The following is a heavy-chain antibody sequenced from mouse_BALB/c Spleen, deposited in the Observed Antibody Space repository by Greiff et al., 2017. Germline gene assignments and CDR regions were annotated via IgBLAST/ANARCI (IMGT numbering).Heavy chain of an antibody. CDR2: ISSGGST. CDR1: GFTFSSYA. J-gene: IGHJ2*01. V-gene: IGHV5-6-5*01. Sequence: EVKLVESGGGLVKPGGSLKLSCAASGFTFSSYAMSWVRQTPEKRLEWVASISSGGSTYYPDSVKGRFTISRDNARNILYLQMSSLRSEDTAMYYCARGRTYYGNYEVLDYWGQGTTLTVSS. CDR3: ARGRTYYGNYEVLDY. D-gene: IGHD2-10*01.